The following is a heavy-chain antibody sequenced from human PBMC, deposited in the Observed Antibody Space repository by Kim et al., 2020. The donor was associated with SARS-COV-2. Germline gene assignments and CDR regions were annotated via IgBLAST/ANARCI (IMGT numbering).Heavy chain of an antibody. Sequence: GGSLRLSCAASGFTFSNYAMSWVRQAPGKGLEWVSTISGGGGSTFYPGSVKGRFTISRENSKNVLSLQMDGLRAEDKAVYYCAKGKTITVYTATNYWGQGTLVTVS. V-gene: IGHV3-23*01. CDR2: ISGGGGST. J-gene: IGHJ4*02. D-gene: IGHD3-10*01. CDR3: AKGKTITVYTATNY. CDR1: GFTFSNYA.